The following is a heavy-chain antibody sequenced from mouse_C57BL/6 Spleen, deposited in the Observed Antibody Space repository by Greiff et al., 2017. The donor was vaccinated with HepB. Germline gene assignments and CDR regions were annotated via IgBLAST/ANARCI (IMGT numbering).Heavy chain of an antibody. J-gene: IGHJ2*01. CDR1: GYTFTSYW. Sequence: VQVVESGAELAKPGASVKLSCKASGYTFTSYWMHWVKQRPGQGLEWIGYINPSSGYTKYNQKFKDKATLTADKSSSTAYMQLSSLTYEDSAVYYCAREDYYGSSYRPYWGQGTTLTVSS. CDR3: AREDYYGSSYRPY. D-gene: IGHD1-1*01. V-gene: IGHV1-7*01. CDR2: INPSSGYT.